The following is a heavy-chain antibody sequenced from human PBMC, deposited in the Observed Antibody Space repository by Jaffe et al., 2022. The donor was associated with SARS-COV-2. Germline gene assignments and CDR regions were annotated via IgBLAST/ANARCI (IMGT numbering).Heavy chain of an antibody. CDR2: IGTSSTQK. J-gene: IGHJ3*02. Sequence: EVQLVESGGGLVEPGGSLRLSCAASGFSFSSYNMNWVRQAPGKGLEWVSSIGTSSTQKYYADSVKGRFTISRDNAKNSLYLQMNSLRAEDTAVYYCANIKVEYYYDGSAYSGTSDIWGQGTVVTVSS. D-gene: IGHD3-22*01. CDR1: GFSFSSYN. V-gene: IGHV3-21*01. CDR3: ANIKVEYYYDGSAYSGTSDI.